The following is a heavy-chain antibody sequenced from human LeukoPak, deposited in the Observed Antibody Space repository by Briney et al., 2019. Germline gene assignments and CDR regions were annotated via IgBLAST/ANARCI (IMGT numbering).Heavy chain of an antibody. Sequence: GGSLRLSCEGSGFSVSTNYMNWVRQAPGKGLEWVSSISSSSSYIYYADSVKGRFTISRDNAKNSLYLQMNSLRAEDTAVYYCARDVLMVYARGYYYYYYMDVWGKGTTVTVSS. D-gene: IGHD2-8*01. V-gene: IGHV3-21*01. CDR1: GFSVSTNY. CDR2: ISSSSSYI. CDR3: ARDVLMVYARGYYYYYYMDV. J-gene: IGHJ6*03.